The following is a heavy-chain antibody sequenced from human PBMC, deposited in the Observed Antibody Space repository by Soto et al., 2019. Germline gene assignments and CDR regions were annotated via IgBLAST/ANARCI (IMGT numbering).Heavy chain of an antibody. D-gene: IGHD1-1*01. CDR3: ARGWKDFPH. J-gene: IGHJ1*01. CDR2: IIPVFGTA. V-gene: IGHV1-69*01. CDR1: GGTLSSYD. Sequence: VQLVQSGAEVKKPGSSVKVSCTSSGGTLSSYDISWVRQAPGQGLECMGGIIPVFGTANYAQKFQGRVTINADESTSTVYMELSSLRSEDTAVYYCARGWKDFPHWGQGTLVTVSS.